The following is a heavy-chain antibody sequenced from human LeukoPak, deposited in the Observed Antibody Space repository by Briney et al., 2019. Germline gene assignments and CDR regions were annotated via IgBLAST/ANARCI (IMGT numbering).Heavy chain of an antibody. D-gene: IGHD3-3*01. CDR1: GFNFNDYT. J-gene: IGHJ6*02. CDR2: ISWDSGSI. CDR3: AKVGDGIYFLEYGMDA. V-gene: IGHV3-9*01. Sequence: GGSLRLSCVASGFNFNDYTIHWVRQAPGKGLEWVSGISWDSGSIGYADSVKGRFTISRDNAKNSLYLQMNSLRPEDTALYYCAKVGDGIYFLEYGMDAWGQGTTVTVSS.